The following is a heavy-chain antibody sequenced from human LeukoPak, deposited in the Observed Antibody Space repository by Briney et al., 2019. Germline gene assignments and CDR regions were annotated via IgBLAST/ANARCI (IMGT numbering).Heavy chain of an antibody. D-gene: IGHD3-16*01. V-gene: IGHV4-34*01. CDR2: INHSGST. Sequence: SETLSLTCAVYGGSFSGYYWSWIRQPPGKGLEWIGEINHSGSTNYNPSLKSRVTISVDTSKNQFSLKLSSVTAADTAVYYCARTPTHLYVWYRAYYFGYWGQGTLVTVSS. CDR1: GGSFSGYY. CDR3: ARTPTHLYVWYRAYYFGY. J-gene: IGHJ4*02.